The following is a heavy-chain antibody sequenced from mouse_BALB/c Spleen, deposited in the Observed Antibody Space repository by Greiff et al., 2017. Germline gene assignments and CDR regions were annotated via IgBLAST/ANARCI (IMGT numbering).Heavy chain of an antibody. D-gene: IGHD1-1*01. Sequence: EVKLQESGPGLVKPSQSLSLTCTVTGYSITSDYAWNWIRQFPGNKLEWMGYISYSGSTSYNPSLKSRISITRDTSKNQFFLQLNSVTTEDTATYYCARGYYYGSSLYAMDYWGQGASGTVSS. CDR1: GYSITSDYA. CDR3: ARGYYYGSSLYAMDY. CDR2: ISYSGST. V-gene: IGHV3-2*02. J-gene: IGHJ4*01.